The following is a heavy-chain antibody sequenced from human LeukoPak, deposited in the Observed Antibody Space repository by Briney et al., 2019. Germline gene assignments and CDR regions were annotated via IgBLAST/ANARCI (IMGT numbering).Heavy chain of an antibody. V-gene: IGHV3-7*01. Sequence: GGSLRLSCAASGFTVSSNYMSWVRQAPGKGLEWVANTREDGSEKYYVDSVKGRFTISRDNAKNSLYLQMNSLRAEDTAVYYCARELAGHYYGSGSSFDYWGQGTLVTVSS. CDR2: TREDGSEK. CDR3: ARELAGHYYGSGSSFDY. CDR1: GFTVSSNY. D-gene: IGHD3-10*01. J-gene: IGHJ4*02.